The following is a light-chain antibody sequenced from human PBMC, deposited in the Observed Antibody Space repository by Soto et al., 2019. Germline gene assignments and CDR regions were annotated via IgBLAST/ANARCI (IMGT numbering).Light chain of an antibody. CDR3: QQYKNWPL. J-gene: IGKJ5*01. Sequence: IVMTQSPATLSVSPGEGVTLSCRASQSVRSHLAWYQQKPGQPPRPLIYGASTRATGIPARFSGSGFGTEFTLTISSLQSEDFAVYYCQQYKNWPLFGQGTRLEVK. CDR2: GAS. V-gene: IGKV3-15*01. CDR1: QSVRSH.